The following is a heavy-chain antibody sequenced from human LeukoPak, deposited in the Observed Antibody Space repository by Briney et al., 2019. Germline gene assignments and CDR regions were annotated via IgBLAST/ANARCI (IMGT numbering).Heavy chain of an antibody. CDR3: ARALFGVVAHNWFDP. D-gene: IGHD3-3*01. J-gene: IGHJ5*02. CDR2: INHSGST. V-gene: IGHV4-34*01. CDR1: GGSFSGYY. Sequence: SETLSLTCAVYGGSFSGYYWSWIRQPPGKGLEWIGEINHSGSTNYNPSLKSRVTISVDTSKNQFSLKLSSVTAADTAVYYCARALFGVVAHNWFDPWGQGTLVTVSS.